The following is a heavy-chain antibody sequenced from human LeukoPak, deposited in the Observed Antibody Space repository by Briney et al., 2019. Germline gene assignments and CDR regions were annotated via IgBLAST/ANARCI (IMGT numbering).Heavy chain of an antibody. D-gene: IGHD6-13*01. CDR3: ARDGYSSSWYPGNYFDY. V-gene: IGHV1-2*02. CDR2: INPNSGGT. J-gene: IGHJ4*02. Sequence: GASVKVSCKASGYTFTGYYMHWVRQAPGQGLEWMGWINPNSGGTNYAQKFQGRVTMTRDTSISTAYMELSRLRSDDTAVYYCARDGYSSSWYPGNYFDYWGQGTLVTVSS. CDR1: GYTFTGYY.